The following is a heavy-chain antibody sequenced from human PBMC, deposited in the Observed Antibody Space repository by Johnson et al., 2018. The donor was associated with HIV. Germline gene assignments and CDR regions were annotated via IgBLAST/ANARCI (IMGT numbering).Heavy chain of an antibody. CDR1: GFTFSSYA. CDR2: ISGSGGST. V-gene: IGHV3-23*04. CDR3: ARASLGAAPGILSAFDI. D-gene: IGHD6-13*01. J-gene: IGHJ3*02. Sequence: VQLVESGGGLVQPGGSLRLSCAASGFTFSSYAMSWVRQAPGKGLEWVSAISGSGGSTYYADSVQGRFTISRDNSKNTLYLQMNRLRAEDTAVYYCARASLGAAPGILSAFDIWGQGTVVTVSS.